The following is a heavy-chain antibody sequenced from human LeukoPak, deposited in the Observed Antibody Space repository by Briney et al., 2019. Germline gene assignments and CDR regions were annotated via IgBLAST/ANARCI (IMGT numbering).Heavy chain of an antibody. Sequence: SETLSLTCTVSGGSISSSSYYWGWIRQPPGKGLEWIGSIYYSGSTYYNPSLKSRVTISVDTSKNQFSLKLSSVTAADTAVYYCARGTFGGVIVLRSAFDVWGQGTMVTVSS. D-gene: IGHD3-16*02. CDR2: IYYSGST. CDR3: ARGTFGGVIVLRSAFDV. CDR1: GGSISSSSYY. J-gene: IGHJ3*01. V-gene: IGHV4-39*07.